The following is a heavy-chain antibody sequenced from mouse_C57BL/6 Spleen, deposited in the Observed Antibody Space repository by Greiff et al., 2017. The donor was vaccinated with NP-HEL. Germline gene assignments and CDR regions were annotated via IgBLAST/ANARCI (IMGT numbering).Heavy chain of an antibody. CDR1: GYSITSGYY. CDR2: ISYDGSN. Sequence: VQLKESGPGLVKPSQSLSLTCSVTGYSITSGYYWNWIRQFPGNKLEWMGYISYDGSNNYNPSLKNRISITRDTSKNQFFLKLNSVTTEDTATYYCARDDYDGDYYAMDYWGQGTSVTVSS. CDR3: ARDDYDGDYYAMDY. V-gene: IGHV3-6*01. D-gene: IGHD2-4*01. J-gene: IGHJ4*01.